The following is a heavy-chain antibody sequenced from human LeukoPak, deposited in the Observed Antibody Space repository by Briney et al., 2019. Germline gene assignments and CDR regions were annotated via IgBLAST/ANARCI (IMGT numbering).Heavy chain of an antibody. CDR2: IYPGDSDT. Sequence: GESLKISCKGSGYSFPIYWIGWVRQMPGKGLEWMGIIYPGDSDTRYSPSFQGQVTISADKSISTAYLQWSSLKASDTAMYYCARTIAVAGSGYFDYWGQGTLVTVSS. CDR1: GYSFPIYW. CDR3: ARTIAVAGSGYFDY. J-gene: IGHJ4*02. D-gene: IGHD6-19*01. V-gene: IGHV5-51*01.